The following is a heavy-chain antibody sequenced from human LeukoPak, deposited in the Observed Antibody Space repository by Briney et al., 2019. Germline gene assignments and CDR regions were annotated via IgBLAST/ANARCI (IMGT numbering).Heavy chain of an antibody. D-gene: IGHD3-3*01. CDR1: GYTFTSNY. CDR2: ISPSGGST. J-gene: IGHJ6*03. CDR3: ARQGITIFGVVLDYYYYYMDV. Sequence: ASVKVSCKAFGYTFTSNYMHWVRQAPGQGPEWMGVISPSGGSTTYAQKFQGRVTLTRDMSTSTDYLELSSLRSEDTAVYYCARQGITIFGVVLDYYYYYMDVWGKGTTVTVSS. V-gene: IGHV1-46*01.